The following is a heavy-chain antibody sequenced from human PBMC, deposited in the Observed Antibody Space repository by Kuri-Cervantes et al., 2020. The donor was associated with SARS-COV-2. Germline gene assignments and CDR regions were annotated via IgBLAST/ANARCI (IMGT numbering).Heavy chain of an antibody. Sequence: GSLRLSCTVSGGSISRYYWSWIRQSAGKGLEFIGRVYSSGGTNYNPSLESRVTMSIDTAKNQVSLRLTSVTAADTAVYYCARGILGDDSIHYGMDVWGQGTSVTVSS. CDR2: VYSSGGT. D-gene: IGHD2/OR15-2a*01. CDR3: ARGILGDDSIHYGMDV. CDR1: GGSISRYY. V-gene: IGHV4-4*07. J-gene: IGHJ6*02.